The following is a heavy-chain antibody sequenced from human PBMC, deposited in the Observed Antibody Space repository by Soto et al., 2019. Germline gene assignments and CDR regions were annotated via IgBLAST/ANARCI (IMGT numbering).Heavy chain of an antibody. CDR1: GFTFIDHY. CDR2: TRNKAHSYTT. J-gene: IGHJ4*02. Sequence: PWGSLRLSCAASGFTFIDHYVDFFRHSPGKGLEWVGRTRNKAHSYTTEYAASVKGRFILSRDNLKNSVSLQMNSLRTEDTAVYYCVRVHSGTYTFDYWGQGTLVTVSS. CDR3: VRVHSGTYTFDY. D-gene: IGHD1-26*01. V-gene: IGHV3-72*01.